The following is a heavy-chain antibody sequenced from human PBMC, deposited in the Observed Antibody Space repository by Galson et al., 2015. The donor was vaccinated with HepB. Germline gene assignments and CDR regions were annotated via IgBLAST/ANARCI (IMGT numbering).Heavy chain of an antibody. CDR2: INSDGSST. CDR3: ARDGGYYFDY. Sequence: SLRLSCAASGFTFSNAWMNWVRQAPGKGLEWVSRINSDGSSTSYADSVKGRFTISRDNAKNTLYLQMNSLRAEDTAVYYCARDGGYYFDYWGQGTLVTVSS. D-gene: IGHD2-15*01. CDR1: GFTFSNAW. J-gene: IGHJ4*02. V-gene: IGHV3-74*01.